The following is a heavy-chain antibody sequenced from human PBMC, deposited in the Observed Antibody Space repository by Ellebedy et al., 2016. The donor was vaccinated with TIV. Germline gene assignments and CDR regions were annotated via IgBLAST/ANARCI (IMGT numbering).Heavy chain of an antibody. V-gene: IGHV4-59*01. CDR3: ARGGASSKYFDY. J-gene: IGHJ4*02. Sequence: MPSETLSLTCIVSGGSIGRYFWNWIRQPPGKGLEWIGFIYYSGSTNYNPSLKSRVTISVDTSKNQFSLELSSVTAADTAVYYCARGGASSKYFDYWGQGTLVTVSS. CDR1: GGSIGRYF. CDR2: IYYSGST.